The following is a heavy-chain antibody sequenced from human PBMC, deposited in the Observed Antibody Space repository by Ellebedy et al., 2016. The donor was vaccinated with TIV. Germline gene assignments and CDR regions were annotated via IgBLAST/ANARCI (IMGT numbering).Heavy chain of an antibody. CDR2: INAYSGNT. J-gene: IGHJ4*02. CDR1: GYTFTSYG. V-gene: IGHV1-18*01. CDR3: AKLYSSGWSYYFDY. Sequence: ASVKVSCXASGYTFTSYGITWVRQAPGQGPEWMGWINAYSGNTNYAQKFQGRVTMTTDTSTSTADMELRSLRSDDTAVYYCAKLYSSGWSYYFDYWGQGTLVTVSS. D-gene: IGHD6-19*01.